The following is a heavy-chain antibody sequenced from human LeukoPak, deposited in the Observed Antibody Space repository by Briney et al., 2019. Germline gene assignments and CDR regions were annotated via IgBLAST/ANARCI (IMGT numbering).Heavy chain of an antibody. Sequence: SETLSLTCTVSGGSISSYYWSWIRQPPGKGLEWIGYIYYSGSTNYNPSLKSRVTISVDTSKNQFSLKLSSVTAADTAVYYCARGIRLLWFGESTNWFDPWGQGTLVTVSS. CDR3: ARGIRLLWFGESTNWFDP. CDR1: GGSISSYY. V-gene: IGHV4-59*01. J-gene: IGHJ5*02. CDR2: IYYSGST. D-gene: IGHD3-10*01.